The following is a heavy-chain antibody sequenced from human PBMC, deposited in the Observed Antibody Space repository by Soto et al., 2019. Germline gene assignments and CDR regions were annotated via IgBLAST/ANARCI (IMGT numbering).Heavy chain of an antibody. CDR1: GGTFSSYA. CDR2: IIPIFGTA. D-gene: IGHD6-6*01. CDR3: ARDRGVDGGAAHPQGHPYNYYYGMDV. J-gene: IGHJ6*02. V-gene: IGHV1-69*13. Sequence: SVKVSCKASGGTFSSYAISWVRQAPGQGLEWTGGIIPIFGTANYAQKFQGRVTITADESTSTAYMELSSLRSEDTAVYYCARDRGVDGGAAHPQGHPYNYYYGMDVWGQGTTVTVSS.